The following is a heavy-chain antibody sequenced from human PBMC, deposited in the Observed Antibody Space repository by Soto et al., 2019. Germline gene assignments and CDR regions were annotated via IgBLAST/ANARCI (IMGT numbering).Heavy chain of an antibody. J-gene: IGHJ6*03. CDR2: IYYSGST. D-gene: IGHD2-8*01. CDR1: CGSISRGGYY. V-gene: IGHV4-31*03. CDR3: AGSYCTNGVCYPRNYYYYMDV. Sequence: QVQLQESGPGLVKPSQTLSLTCTVSCGSISRGGYYWSWIRQHPVQALELIGYIYYSGSTYYNPSLSRRVTISVDTSKNQFSLKLSSVTAADTAVYYCAGSYCTNGVCYPRNYYYYMDVWGKGTTGTVSS.